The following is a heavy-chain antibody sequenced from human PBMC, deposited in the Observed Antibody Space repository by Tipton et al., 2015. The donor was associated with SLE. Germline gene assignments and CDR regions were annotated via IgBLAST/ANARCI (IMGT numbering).Heavy chain of an antibody. CDR1: GFTFSYYT. J-gene: IGHJ3*02. CDR3: ARVWSAWRNAFDI. D-gene: IGHD3-3*01. CDR2: ISFDGSNK. Sequence: SLRLSCAASGFTFSYYTVHWVRQAPGRGLEWVAVISFDGSNKFYGDSVKGRFTISRDNSKNTLYLQMNSLRAEDTAVYYCARVWSAWRNAFDIWGQGTIVTVSS. V-gene: IGHV3-30*04.